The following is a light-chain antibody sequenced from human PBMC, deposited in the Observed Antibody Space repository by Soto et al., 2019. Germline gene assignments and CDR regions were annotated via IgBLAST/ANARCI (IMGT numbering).Light chain of an antibody. Sequence: QSVLTQPPSASGSPGQSVTISCTGTSSDVGGYNAVSWYQQHPGKAPKLMIYEVSKRPSGVSNRFSGSKSGNTASLTISGLQAEDEADYYCCSYAGSSTYVFGXGTKVTVL. J-gene: IGLJ1*01. CDR2: EVS. CDR1: SSDVGGYNA. V-gene: IGLV2-23*02. CDR3: CSYAGSSTYV.